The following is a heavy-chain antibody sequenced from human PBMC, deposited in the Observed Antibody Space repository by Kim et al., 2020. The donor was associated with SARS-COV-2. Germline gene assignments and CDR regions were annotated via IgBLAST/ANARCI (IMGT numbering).Heavy chain of an antibody. D-gene: IGHD5-12*01. CDR2: TVSDGGST. Sequence: GGSLRLSCSASGFTFSSYAMHWVRQAPGKGLEFVSATVSDGGSTYYADSVKGRFTISRENSKNTLYLQMSSLRPEDTAVYYCVKVAVRGGYNYFDYWGQGTLVTVSS. CDR1: GFTFSSYA. V-gene: IGHV3-64D*09. CDR3: VKVAVRGGYNYFDY. J-gene: IGHJ4*02.